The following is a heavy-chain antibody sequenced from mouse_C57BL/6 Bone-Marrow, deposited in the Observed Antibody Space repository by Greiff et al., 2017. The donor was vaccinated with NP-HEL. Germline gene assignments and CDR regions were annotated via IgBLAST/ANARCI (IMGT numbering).Heavy chain of an antibody. V-gene: IGHV1-53*01. J-gene: IGHJ4*01. CDR2: INPSNGGT. CDR3: ARGSRDYDDAMDY. CDR1: GYTFTSYW. Sequence: QVHVKQSGTELVKPGASVKLSCKASGYTFTSYWMHWVKQRPGQGLEWIGNINPSNGGTNYNEKFKSKATLTVDKSSSTAYMQLSSLTSEDSAVYYCARGSRDYDDAMDYWGQGTSVTVSS. D-gene: IGHD2-4*01.